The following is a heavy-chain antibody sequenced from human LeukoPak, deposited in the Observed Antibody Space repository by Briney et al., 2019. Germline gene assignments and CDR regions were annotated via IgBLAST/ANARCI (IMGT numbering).Heavy chain of an antibody. J-gene: IGHJ6*03. V-gene: IGHV3-48*01. CDR2: ISSSSSTI. CDR3: ARDHVYYYYYMDV. CDR1: GFTFSSYS. Sequence: GGSLRLSCAASGFTFSSYSMNWVRQAPGKGLEWVSYISSSSSTIYYADSVKGRFTIPRDNAKNSLYLQMNSLRAEDTAVYYCARDHVYYYYYMDVWGKGTTVTVSS.